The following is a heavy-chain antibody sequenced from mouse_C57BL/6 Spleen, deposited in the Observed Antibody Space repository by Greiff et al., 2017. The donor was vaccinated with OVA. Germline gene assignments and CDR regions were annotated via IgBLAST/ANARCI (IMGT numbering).Heavy chain of an antibody. J-gene: IGHJ4*01. V-gene: IGHV1-18*01. Sequence: VQLQQSGPELVKPGASVKIPCKASGYTFTDYNMDWVKQSHGKSLEWIGDINPNNGGTIYNQKFKGKATLTVDKSSSTAYMELRSLTSEDTAVYYCARSGDYQFPYYYAMDYWGQGTSVTVSS. CDR1: GYTFTDYN. CDR2: INPNNGGT. CDR3: ARSGDYQFPYYYAMDY. D-gene: IGHD2-4*01.